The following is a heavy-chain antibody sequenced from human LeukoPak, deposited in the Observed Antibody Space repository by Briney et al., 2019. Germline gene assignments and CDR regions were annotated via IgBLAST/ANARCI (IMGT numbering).Heavy chain of an antibody. CDR1: GFTFDDYA. V-gene: IGHV3-9*01. D-gene: IGHD6-19*01. J-gene: IGHJ4*02. Sequence: GGSLRLSCAVSGFTFDDYAMHWVRQAPGKGLEWVSGISWNSGSIDYADSVKGRFTISRDNAKNSLYLQMNSLRAEDTALYYCARGASIAVAGTLDYWGQGTLVTVSS. CDR3: ARGASIAVAGTLDY. CDR2: ISWNSGSI.